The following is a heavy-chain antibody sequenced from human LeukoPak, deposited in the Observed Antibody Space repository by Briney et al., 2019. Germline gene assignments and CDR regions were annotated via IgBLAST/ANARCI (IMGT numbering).Heavy chain of an antibody. J-gene: IGHJ5*02. D-gene: IGHD3-9*01. CDR2: IKQDGSEK. Sequence: GGSLRLSCAASGFTFSSYWVSWVRQAPGKGLEWVANIKQDGSEKYYVDSVKGRFTISRDNAKNSLYLQMNSLRAEDTAVYYCARDATIPGVFDPWGQGTLVTVSS. V-gene: IGHV3-7*01. CDR1: GFTFSSYW. CDR3: ARDATIPGVFDP.